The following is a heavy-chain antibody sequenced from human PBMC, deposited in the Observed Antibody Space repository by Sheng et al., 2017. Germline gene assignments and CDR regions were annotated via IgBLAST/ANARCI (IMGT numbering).Heavy chain of an antibody. CDR1: GGAFESNA. Sequence: QVQLVQSGAEVKKPGSSVKVSCKASGGAFESNAFSWVRQAPGQGLEWVGGIIPLLSLTKYAQTLEGRVSITADESTSTVYMDLSSLTSGDTAVYYCVRDGFWMRQTAAPSAFDPWGQGTLVTVSS. CDR2: IIPLLSLT. V-gene: IGHV1-69*04. J-gene: IGHJ5*02. CDR3: VRDGFWMRQTAAPSAFDP. D-gene: IGHD3-3*01.